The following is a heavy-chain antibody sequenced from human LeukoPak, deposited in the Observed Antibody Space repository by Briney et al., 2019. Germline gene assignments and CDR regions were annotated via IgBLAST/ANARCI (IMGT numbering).Heavy chain of an antibody. CDR1: GYTFTGYY. D-gene: IGHD1-26*01. CDR2: VKPNTGDT. V-gene: IGHV1-2*02. J-gene: IGHJ4*02. CDR3: ARLSGNYAY. Sequence: ASVRVSCKASGYTFTGYYIHWVRQAPGQGLEWMGWVKPNTGDTQYAQKFQGRVTMSRDTSVSTAYMELSRLTSDDTAMYYCARLSGNYAYWGQGTLVIVFS.